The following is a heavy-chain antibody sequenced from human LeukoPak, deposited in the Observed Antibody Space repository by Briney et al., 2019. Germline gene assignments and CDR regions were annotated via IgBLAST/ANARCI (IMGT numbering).Heavy chain of an antibody. CDR3: ARGVRDYMDV. V-gene: IGHV4-34*01. Sequence: SETLSLTCAVYGGSFSGYYWSWICQPPGKGLEWIGEINHSGSTNYNPSLKSRVTISVDTSKNQFSLKLSSVTAAYTAVYYCARGVRDYMDVWGKGTTVTVSS. J-gene: IGHJ6*03. CDR1: GGSFSGYY. CDR2: INHSGST.